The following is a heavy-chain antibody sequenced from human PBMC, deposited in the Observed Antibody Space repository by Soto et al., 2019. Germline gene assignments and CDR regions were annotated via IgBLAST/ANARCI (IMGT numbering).Heavy chain of an antibody. D-gene: IGHD4-17*01. CDR1: GFTFSSYA. Sequence: QVQLVESGGGVVQPGRSLRLSCAASGFTFSSYAMHWVRQAPGKGLEWVAVISYDGSNKYYADSVKGRFTISRDNSKNTLYLQMNSLRAEDTAVYYCARGDTVTTSPDYWGQGTLVTVSS. V-gene: IGHV3-30*04. J-gene: IGHJ4*02. CDR3: ARGDTVTTSPDY. CDR2: ISYDGSNK.